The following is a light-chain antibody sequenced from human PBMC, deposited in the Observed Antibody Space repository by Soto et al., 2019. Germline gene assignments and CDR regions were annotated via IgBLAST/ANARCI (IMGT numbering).Light chain of an antibody. V-gene: IGKV3-20*01. CDR3: QQYGGPSFT. Sequence: EIVLTQSPGTLSLSPGERATLSCRASQSVSSTSIAWYQQRPGQAPRLLIYHTSKRVTGIPDRFSGSGSGNYFTLDISRLEPEDFAVYYCQQYGGPSFTFGQGTTLEI. J-gene: IGKJ2*01. CDR1: QSVSSTS. CDR2: HTS.